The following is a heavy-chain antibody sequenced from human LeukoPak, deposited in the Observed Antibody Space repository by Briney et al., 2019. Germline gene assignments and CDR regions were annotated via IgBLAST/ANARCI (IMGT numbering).Heavy chain of an antibody. J-gene: IGHJ4*02. Sequence: PSETLSLTCAVYGGSFSGYYWSWIRQPPGKGLEWIGEVNHSGSTNYNPTLKSRVTISVDTSKNQISLKLSSVTAADTAVYYCARGRMGDCGGQGTLVTVFS. CDR3: ARGRMGDC. D-gene: IGHD1-14*01. CDR1: GGSFSGYY. V-gene: IGHV4-34*01. CDR2: VNHSGST.